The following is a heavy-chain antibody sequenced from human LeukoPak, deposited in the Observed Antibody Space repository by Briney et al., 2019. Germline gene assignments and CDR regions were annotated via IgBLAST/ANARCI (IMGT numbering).Heavy chain of an antibody. CDR1: GFTFGSYW. D-gene: IGHD2/OR15-2a*01. CDR2: INYDGTST. CDR3: AREANTAFDY. Sequence: GGSLRLFCVASGFTFGSYWMHWVRQAPGKGLVWVSRINYDGTSTTYADSVKGRFTVSRDNGKKTVSLQINSLRPDDTAVYYCAREANTAFDYWGQGTLVTVSS. J-gene: IGHJ4*02. V-gene: IGHV3-74*01.